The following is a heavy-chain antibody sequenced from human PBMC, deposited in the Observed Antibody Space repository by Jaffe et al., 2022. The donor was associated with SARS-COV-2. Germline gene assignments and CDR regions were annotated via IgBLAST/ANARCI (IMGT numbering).Heavy chain of an antibody. CDR3: ARDRLWVWFGELFIPTNDYYYYYMDV. V-gene: IGHV1-18*01. J-gene: IGHJ6*03. CDR2: ISAYNGNT. Sequence: QVQLVQSGAEVKKPGASVKVSCKASGYTFTSYGISWVRQAPGQGLEWMGWISAYNGNTNYAQKLQGRVTMTTDTSTSTAYMELRSLRSDDTAVYYCARDRLWVWFGELFIPTNDYYYYYMDVWGKGTTVTVSS. CDR1: GYTFTSYG. D-gene: IGHD3-10*01.